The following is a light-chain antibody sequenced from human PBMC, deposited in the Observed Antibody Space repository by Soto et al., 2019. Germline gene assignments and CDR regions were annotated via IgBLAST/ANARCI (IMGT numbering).Light chain of an antibody. CDR3: LQDINYPWT. CDR2: AAS. Sequence: DIQMTQSPSSLSASVGDRVTITCRASQGIRNDLSWYQQKPGKAPKRLIYAASSLHSGVPSRFSGSASGTEFTLAISSLQPEDSATYYCLQDINYPWTFGQGTKVDI. J-gene: IGKJ1*01. V-gene: IGKV1-17*01. CDR1: QGIRND.